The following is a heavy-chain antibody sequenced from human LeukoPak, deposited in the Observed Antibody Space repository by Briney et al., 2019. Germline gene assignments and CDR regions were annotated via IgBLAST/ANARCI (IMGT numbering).Heavy chain of an antibody. D-gene: IGHD2/OR15-2a*01. CDR3: ARGLIRSFDY. CDR2: IDPSDSYT. V-gene: IGHV5-10-1*01. CDR1: GYIFTKNW. Sequence: RGASLKISCKGSGYIFTKNWISWVRQMPGKGREWVGTIDPSDSYTNYSPSFQGHVTISADKSISTAYLQWSSLKASDTAMYYCARGLIRSFDYWGQGTLVTVSS. J-gene: IGHJ4*02.